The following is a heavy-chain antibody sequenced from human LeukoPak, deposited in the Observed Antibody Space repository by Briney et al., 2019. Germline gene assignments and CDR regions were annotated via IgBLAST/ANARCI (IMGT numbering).Heavy chain of an antibody. CDR2: IIPNLGTT. V-gene: IGHV1-69*04. Sequence: SVKVSCKASGGTSNSHAISWVRQAPGQGLEWMGRIIPNLGTTNRAQNFQDRVTLTADKSTNTAYTELTSLTSDDTAVYYCATTNDGGGYQWGDFFDFWGQGTLVTVSS. J-gene: IGHJ4*02. CDR3: ATTNDGGGYQWGDFFDF. CDR1: GGTSNSHA. D-gene: IGHD3-22*01.